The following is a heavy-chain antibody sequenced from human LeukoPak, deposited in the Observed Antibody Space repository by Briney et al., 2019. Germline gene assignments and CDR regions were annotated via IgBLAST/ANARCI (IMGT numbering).Heavy chain of an antibody. CDR3: ARDTMVRGVIPYYYYGMDV. V-gene: IGHV4-59*01. CDR2: IYYSGST. D-gene: IGHD3-10*01. CDR1: GGSISSYY. Sequence: SETLSLTCTVSGGSISSYYWSWIRQPPGKGLEWIGYIYYSGSTNYNPSLKSRVTISVDTSKNQFSLKLSSETAADTAVYYCARDTMVRGVIPYYYYGMDVWGQGTTVTVSS. J-gene: IGHJ6*02.